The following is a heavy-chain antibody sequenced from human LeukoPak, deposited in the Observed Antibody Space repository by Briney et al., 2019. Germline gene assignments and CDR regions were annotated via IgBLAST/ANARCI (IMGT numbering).Heavy chain of an antibody. Sequence: GASAKVSCKASGFTXTNYYMHWVRQAPGQELEWMGLINSSGSSTNYAQKFRGRVTMTRDTSTTTVYMELSSLRSEDTAVYYCAREESGGYFDYGGQGTLVTVSS. CDR3: AREESGGYFDY. CDR2: INSSGSST. V-gene: IGHV1-46*01. D-gene: IGHD2-8*02. CDR1: GFTXTNYY. J-gene: IGHJ4*02.